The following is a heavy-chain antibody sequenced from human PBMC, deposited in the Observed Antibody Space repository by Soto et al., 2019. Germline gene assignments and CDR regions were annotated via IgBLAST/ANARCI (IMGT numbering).Heavy chain of an antibody. Sequence: SETLSLTCAVYGGSFSGYYWSWIRQPPGKGLERIGEINHSGSTNYNPSLKSRVTISVDTSKNQLSLKLSSVTAAYTAVYYCGRGGSDYDKAFDIWGQGTMVTVSS. J-gene: IGHJ3*02. V-gene: IGHV4-34*01. D-gene: IGHD5-12*01. CDR1: GGSFSGYY. CDR2: INHSGST. CDR3: GRGGSDYDKAFDI.